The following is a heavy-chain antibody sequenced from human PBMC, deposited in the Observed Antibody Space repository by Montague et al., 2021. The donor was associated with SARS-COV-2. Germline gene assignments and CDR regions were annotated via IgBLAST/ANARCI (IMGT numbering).Heavy chain of an antibody. J-gene: IGHJ4*02. D-gene: IGHD1-26*01. CDR3: ASSGAGYSFGYYHEIDD. V-gene: IGHV4-59*10. CDR1: GASIRSYY. CDR2: LNTSGST. Sequence: SETLSLTCAVSGASIRSYYWSWIRQPPGKKLEWMGGLNTSGSTNYNPSFKSRVTISLDTSKNHFSLKLSSMTAADAAVYYCASSGAGYSFGYYHEIDDWGQGTLVTVSS.